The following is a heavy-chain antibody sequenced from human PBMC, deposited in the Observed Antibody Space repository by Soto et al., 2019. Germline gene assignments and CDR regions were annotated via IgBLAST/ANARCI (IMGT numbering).Heavy chain of an antibody. CDR3: ARARCSSGQCYYFDY. CDR2: ISRSGDRT. CDR1: GFTFSSYN. Sequence: EVQLVESGEGLVQPGGSLRLSCAAAGFTFSSYNIHWIRQAPGKGLEFVSAISRSGDRTYYADSVKGRFTITRDNSKNTVWLLMGSLRAEDMAVYSCARARCSSGQCYYFDYWGRGALVSVSS. V-gene: IGHV3-64*02. J-gene: IGHJ4*02. D-gene: IGHD2-15*01.